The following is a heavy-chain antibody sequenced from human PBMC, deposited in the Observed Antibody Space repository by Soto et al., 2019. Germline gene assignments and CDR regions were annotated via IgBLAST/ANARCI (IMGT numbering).Heavy chain of an antibody. Sequence: EVQLVESGGGLVQPGRSLRLSCAASGFTFDDYAMHWVRQVPGKGLEWVSGINWNSGSIGYGDSAKGRFAISRDNAKNSLHLQTNSLSAEDTDFYYCVKDESINWYSGHFRHWGQGTLVTVSS. V-gene: IGHV3-9*01. CDR3: VKDESINWYSGHFRH. J-gene: IGHJ1*01. CDR1: GFTFDDYA. CDR2: INWNSGSI. D-gene: IGHD6-13*01.